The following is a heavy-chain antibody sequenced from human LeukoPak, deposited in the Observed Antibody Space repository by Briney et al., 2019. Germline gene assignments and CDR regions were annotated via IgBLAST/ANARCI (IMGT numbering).Heavy chain of an antibody. CDR2: IYYSGST. V-gene: IGHV4-30-4*01. Sequence: PSETLSLTCTVSGGSISSGDYYWSWIRQPLGKGLEWIGYIYYSGSTYYNPSLKSRVTISVDTSKNQFSLKLSSVTAADTAVYYCARELRYFDWLYFDYWGQGTLVTVSS. CDR1: GGSISSGDYY. J-gene: IGHJ4*02. D-gene: IGHD3-9*01. CDR3: ARELRYFDWLYFDY.